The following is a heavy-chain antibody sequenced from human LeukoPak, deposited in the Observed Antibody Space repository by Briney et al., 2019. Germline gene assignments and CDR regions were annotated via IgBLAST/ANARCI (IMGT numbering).Heavy chain of an antibody. V-gene: IGHV1-18*01. CDR1: GYTFTSYG. CDR3: ARIITMVRGVIITDWFDP. CDR2: ISAYNGNT. D-gene: IGHD3-10*01. Sequence: ASVKVSCKASGYTFTSYGISWARQAPGQGLEWMGWISAYNGNTNYAQKLQGRVTMTTDTSTSTAYMELRSLRSDDTAVYYCARIITMVRGVIITDWFDPWGQGTLVTVSS. J-gene: IGHJ5*02.